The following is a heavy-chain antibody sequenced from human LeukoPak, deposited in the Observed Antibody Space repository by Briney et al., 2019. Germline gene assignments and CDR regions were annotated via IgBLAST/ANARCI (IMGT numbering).Heavy chain of an antibody. J-gene: IGHJ4*02. CDR1: GFTFSSYA. CDR2: ISYDGSNK. Sequence: GGSLRLSCAASGFTFSSYAMHWVRQAPGKGLEWVAVISYDGSNKYYADSVKGRFTISRDNSKNTLYLQMNSLRAEDTAVYCCARAPPGGVTAILSYWGQGTLVTVSS. CDR3: ARAPPGGVTAILSY. V-gene: IGHV3-30-3*01. D-gene: IGHD2-21*02.